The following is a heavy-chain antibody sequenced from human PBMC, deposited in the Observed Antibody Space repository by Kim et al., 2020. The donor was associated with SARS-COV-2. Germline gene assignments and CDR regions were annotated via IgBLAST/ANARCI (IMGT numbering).Heavy chain of an antibody. CDR3: ARSIAVAVYYYGMDV. D-gene: IGHD6-19*01. Sequence: VSVKGRFTISRDNSKNPLYLQMNSLRAEDTAVYYCARSIAVAVYYYGMDVWGQGTTVTVSS. V-gene: IGHV3-53*01. J-gene: IGHJ6*02.